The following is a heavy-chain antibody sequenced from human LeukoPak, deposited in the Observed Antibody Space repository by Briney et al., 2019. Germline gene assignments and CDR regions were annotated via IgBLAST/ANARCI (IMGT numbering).Heavy chain of an antibody. J-gene: IGHJ4*02. Sequence: SQALSLTCTVSGGSISSGGYYWSWIRQPPGKGLEWIGYIYHSGSTYYNPSLKSRVTISVDRSKNQFSLKLSSVTAADTAVYYCARQGLRGSPFDYWGQGTLVTVSS. D-gene: IGHD4-17*01. CDR3: ARQGLRGSPFDY. CDR1: GGSISSGGYY. CDR2: IYHSGST. V-gene: IGHV4-30-2*01.